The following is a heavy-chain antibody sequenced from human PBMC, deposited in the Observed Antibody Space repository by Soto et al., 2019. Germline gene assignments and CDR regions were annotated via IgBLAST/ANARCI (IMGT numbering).Heavy chain of an antibody. J-gene: IGHJ3*01. CDR2: LYDVDGS. V-gene: IGHV3-53*01. D-gene: IGHD1-1*01. Sequence: DVQLVESGGGLMQPGESMRLSCAASELTVSGKKYVAWVRQAPGKGLEWVSALYDVDGSFYSDSVKGRFTTSSDSSKTTVYLQMNDLRPADTAVYYCATWHEREHAYDVWGQGTTVTVSS. CDR1: ELTVSGKKY. CDR3: ATWHEREHAYDV.